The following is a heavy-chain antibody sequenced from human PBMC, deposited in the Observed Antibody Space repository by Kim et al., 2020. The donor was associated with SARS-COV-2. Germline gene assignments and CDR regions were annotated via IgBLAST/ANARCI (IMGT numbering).Heavy chain of an antibody. Sequence: SETLSLTCAVYGGSFNDFYWNWIRQSPGKGLEWIGEINHSGSTNYNPSLKSRLTISVDTSRNQFSLKLRSVTAADMAVYYCARGVRGEGYNSPWGQGTLVTVSS. CDR3: ARGVRGEGYNSP. J-gene: IGHJ5*02. CDR1: GGSFNDFY. D-gene: IGHD1-1*01. V-gene: IGHV4-34*01. CDR2: INHSGST.